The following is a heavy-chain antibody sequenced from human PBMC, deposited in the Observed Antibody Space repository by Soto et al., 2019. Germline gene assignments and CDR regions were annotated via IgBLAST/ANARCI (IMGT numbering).Heavy chain of an antibody. Sequence: PGGSLRLSCAASGFTFSIYAMSWVRHAPGKGLEWVSAISGSGGSTYYADSVKGRFTISRDNSKNTLYLQMNSLRAEDTAVYYCAKMRLWFVESDNWFDPWGQGTLVTVSS. V-gene: IGHV3-23*01. CDR2: ISGSGGST. CDR1: GFTFSIYA. J-gene: IGHJ5*02. CDR3: AKMRLWFVESDNWFDP. D-gene: IGHD3-10*01.